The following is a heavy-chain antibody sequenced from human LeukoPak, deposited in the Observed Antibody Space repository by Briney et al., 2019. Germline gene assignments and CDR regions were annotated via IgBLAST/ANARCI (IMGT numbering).Heavy chain of an antibody. CDR3: ARYRAAYGHLPHALAL. Sequence: PSQTLSLTCTVSSGSVNTNAYFWNWLRQSAGKGVEWIGRIYSTGATEYNPSLHSRVTMSLDTSNNQFSLKLRSATASDTADYYCARYRAAYGHLPHALALWGQGTMVTVSS. CDR2: IYSTGAT. J-gene: IGHJ3*01. V-gene: IGHV4-61*02. CDR1: SGSVNTNAYF. D-gene: IGHD4-17*01.